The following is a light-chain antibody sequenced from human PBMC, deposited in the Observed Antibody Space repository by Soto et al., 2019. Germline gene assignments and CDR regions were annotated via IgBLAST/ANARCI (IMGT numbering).Light chain of an antibody. CDR1: RNVNNNY. Sequence: ENVLTQSPGTLSLSPGERATVSCRASRNVNNNYLVWYQQRPGQAPGLLIHGASSRAAGVPDRFTGSGSGTDFTLTINRLEPEDFAVYYCQQYGRTFGQGTKVDIK. V-gene: IGKV3-20*01. J-gene: IGKJ1*01. CDR3: QQYGRT. CDR2: GAS.